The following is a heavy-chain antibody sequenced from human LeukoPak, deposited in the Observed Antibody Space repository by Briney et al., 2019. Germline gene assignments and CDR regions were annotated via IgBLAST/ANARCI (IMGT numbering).Heavy chain of an antibody. V-gene: IGHV1-18*01. CDR3: ARDLTELRDSSTSCMIMGACYYYYMDV. D-gene: IGHD2-2*01. J-gene: IGHJ6*03. Sequence: ASVKVSCKASGYTFTSFGISWVRQAPGQGLEWMGWISAYNGNTNYAQKLQGRVTMTTDTSTSTAYMELRSLRSDDTAVYYCARDLTELRDSSTSCMIMGACYYYYMDVWGKGTTVTVSS. CDR2: ISAYNGNT. CDR1: GYTFTSFG.